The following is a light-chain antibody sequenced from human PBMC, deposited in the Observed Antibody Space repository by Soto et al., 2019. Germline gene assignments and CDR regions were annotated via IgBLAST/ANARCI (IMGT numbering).Light chain of an antibody. CDR3: QQYITYPYA. Sequence: DIQMTQSPSTLSASVGDRVTITCRARQSTSTWLAWYQQRPGKTPKLLISEASKLESGVPSRFSGSGSGTEFTLTISSLQPDDFATYYCQQYITYPYAFGQGTKVEIQ. V-gene: IGKV1-5*03. CDR2: EAS. CDR1: QSTSTW. J-gene: IGKJ1*01.